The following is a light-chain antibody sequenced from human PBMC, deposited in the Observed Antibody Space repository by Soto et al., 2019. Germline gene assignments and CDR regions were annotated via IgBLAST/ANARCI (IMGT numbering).Light chain of an antibody. CDR3: QQYGGSPIT. CDR2: GAS. CDR1: QSVSSK. J-gene: IGKJ5*01. V-gene: IGKV3-20*01. Sequence: IVLTQSPASLSLSPGERATLSCRASQSVSSKLACYQQKPGQAPRLLISGASSRATGIPDGFSGSGSGTDFTLTISRLEPEDFAMYFCQQYGGSPITFGQGTRLEIK.